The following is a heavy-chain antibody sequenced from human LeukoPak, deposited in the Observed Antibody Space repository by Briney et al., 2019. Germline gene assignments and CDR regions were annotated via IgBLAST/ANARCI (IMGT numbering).Heavy chain of an antibody. J-gene: IGHJ4*02. D-gene: IGHD6-19*01. CDR1: GFSFNGYA. CDR2: TGGSDDNT. Sequence: PGGSLRLSCEGSGFSFNGYAMSRVRQAPGKGLEWVAVTGGSDDNTHYADSVKGRFSISRDTSENRLFLQMNSLRPDDSALYYCTKDLMTGFSSGWYLAYWGQGTLVTVSS. CDR3: TKDLMTGFSSGWYLAY. V-gene: IGHV3-23*01.